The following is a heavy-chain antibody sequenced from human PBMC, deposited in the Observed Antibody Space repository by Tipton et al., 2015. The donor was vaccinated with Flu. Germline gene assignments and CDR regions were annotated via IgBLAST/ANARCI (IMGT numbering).Heavy chain of an antibody. CDR2: IYTSGST. V-gene: IGHV4-4*07. CDR1: GGSISSYY. Sequence: TLSLTCTVSGGSISSYYWSWIRQPAGKGLEWIGRIYTSGSTNYNPSLKSRVTMSVDTSKNQFSLKLSSVTAADTAVYYCARHGGGSPAASYYYYMDVWGKGTTVTVSS. D-gene: IGHD2-2*01. J-gene: IGHJ6*03. CDR3: ARHGGGSPAASYYYYMDV.